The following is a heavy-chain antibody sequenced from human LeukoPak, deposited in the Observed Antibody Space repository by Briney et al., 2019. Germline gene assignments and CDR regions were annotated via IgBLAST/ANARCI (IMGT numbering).Heavy chain of an antibody. CDR2: IIPIFGTA. CDR1: GYTFTSYG. J-gene: IGHJ1*01. CDR3: ARVSAPFSQEYFQH. D-gene: IGHD3-3*02. Sequence: SVKVSCKASGYTFTSYGISWVRQAPGQGLEWMGGIIPIFGTANYAQKFQGRVTITADESTSTAYMELSSLRSEDTAVYYCARVSAPFSQEYFQHWGQGTLVTVSS. V-gene: IGHV1-69*13.